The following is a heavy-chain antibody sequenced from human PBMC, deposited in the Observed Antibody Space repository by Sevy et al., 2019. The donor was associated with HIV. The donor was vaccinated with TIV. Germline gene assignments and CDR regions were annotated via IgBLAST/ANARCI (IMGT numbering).Heavy chain of an antibody. CDR1: GFTFRSYA. Sequence: GGSLRLSCAASGFTFRSYAMSWVRQAPGKGLEWVSTISGSGGTTYYADSVKGRFTISRDNSKNTLNLQMNSLRAEDTAVYYCAKAVGSRSWDYYYYGIDVWGQGTTVTVSS. CDR3: AKAVGSRSWDYYYYGIDV. CDR2: ISGSGGTT. V-gene: IGHV3-23*01. J-gene: IGHJ6*02. D-gene: IGHD1-26*01.